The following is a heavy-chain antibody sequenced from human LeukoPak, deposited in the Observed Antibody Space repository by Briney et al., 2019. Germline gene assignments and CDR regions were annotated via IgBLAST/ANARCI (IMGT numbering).Heavy chain of an antibody. J-gene: IGHJ3*02. Sequence: GASVTVSCKASGGTFSSYAISWVRQAPGQGLEWMGRIIPILGIANYAQKFQGRVTITADKSTSTAYMELSSLRSEDTAVYYCALTGGDCCYDAFDIWGQGTMVTVSS. V-gene: IGHV1-69*04. CDR3: ALTGGDCCYDAFDI. D-gene: IGHD2-21*02. CDR2: IIPILGIA. CDR1: GGTFSSYA.